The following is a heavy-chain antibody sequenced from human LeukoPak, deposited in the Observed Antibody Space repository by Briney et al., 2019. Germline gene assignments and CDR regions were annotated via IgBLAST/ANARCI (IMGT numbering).Heavy chain of an antibody. CDR3: ARLNGDYPRFYYYMDV. Sequence: KPGESLRLSCKASGYSFTNFWIGWVRQMPGKGMEWVGIIFPADSDTTYSPSFEGQVTISADKSISTAYLQWSSLKASDTAIYYCARLNGDYPRFYYYMDVWGKGTTVTVSS. CDR2: IFPADSDT. J-gene: IGHJ6*03. CDR1: GYSFTNFW. V-gene: IGHV5-51*03. D-gene: IGHD4-17*01.